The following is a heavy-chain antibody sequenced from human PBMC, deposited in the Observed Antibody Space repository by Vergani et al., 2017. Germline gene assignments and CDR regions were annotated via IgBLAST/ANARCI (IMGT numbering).Heavy chain of an antibody. CDR2: IRYDGSNK. CDR3: AKAAFYYDSSVYYSVVDY. V-gene: IGHV3-30*02. J-gene: IGHJ4*02. Sequence: QVQLVESGGGVVQPGGSLRLSCAASGFTFSSYGMHWVRQAPGKGLEWVAFIRYDGSNKYYADSVKGRFTISRDNSKNTLYLQMNSLRAEDTAVYYCAKAAFYYDSSVYYSVVDYWGQGTLVTVSS. D-gene: IGHD3-22*01. CDR1: GFTFSSYG.